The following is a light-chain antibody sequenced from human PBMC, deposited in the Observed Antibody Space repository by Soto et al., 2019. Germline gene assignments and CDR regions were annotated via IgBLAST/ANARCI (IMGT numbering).Light chain of an antibody. Sequence: QPVLTQSPSASASLGASVKLTCTLSSGYSSYAIAWHQQQPEKGPRYLMKLNSDGSHSKGDGIPDRFSGSSSGAERYLTISSLQSEDEADYYCQTWGTGPFVFGTGTKLTVL. J-gene: IGLJ1*01. CDR1: SGYSSYA. CDR2: LNSDGSH. V-gene: IGLV4-69*01. CDR3: QTWGTGPFV.